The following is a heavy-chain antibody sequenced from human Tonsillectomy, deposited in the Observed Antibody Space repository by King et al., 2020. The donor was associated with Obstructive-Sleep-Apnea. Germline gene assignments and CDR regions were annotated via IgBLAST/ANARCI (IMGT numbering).Heavy chain of an antibody. V-gene: IGHV4-4*07. D-gene: IGHD3-10*01. CDR1: GGSINSYY. CDR3: ARDRGGSGSYYTPFDY. CDR2: IYTSGST. Sequence: LQLQESGPGLVKPSETLSLTCTVSGGSINSYYWSWIRQPAGKGLEWIGRIYTSGSTSYNPSLKSRVTMSVDTSKNQFSLKLSSVTAAATAVYYCARDRGGSGSYYTPFDYWGQGTLVTVSS. J-gene: IGHJ4*02.